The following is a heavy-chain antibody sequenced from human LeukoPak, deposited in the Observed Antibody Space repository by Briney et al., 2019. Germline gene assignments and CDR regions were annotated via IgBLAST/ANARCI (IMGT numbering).Heavy chain of an antibody. V-gene: IGHV4-59*01. CDR2: IYYSGRA. J-gene: IGHJ4*02. CDR3: ASSPSGYFDH. Sequence: PSETLSLTCTVPGGSISNYYWNWIRQPPAKGPEWIGYIYYSGRANYNPGLKSRVAISLDMSKNQFSLKLSSVTAADTAVYYCASSPSGYFDHWGQGTPVTVSS. CDR1: GGSISNYY.